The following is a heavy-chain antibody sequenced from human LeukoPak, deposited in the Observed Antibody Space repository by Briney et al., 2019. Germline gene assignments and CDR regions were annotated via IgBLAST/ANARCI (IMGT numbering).Heavy chain of an antibody. V-gene: IGHV3-48*03. D-gene: IGHD3-3*01. CDR2: ISSSGSTI. CDR1: GFTFSSYE. Sequence: PGGSLRLSCAASGFTFSSYEMNWVRQAPGKGLEWASYISSSGSTIYYADSVKGRFTISRDNAKNSLYLQMNSLRAEDTAVYYCARGVNFWSGYHFDYWGQGTLVTVSS. J-gene: IGHJ4*02. CDR3: ARGVNFWSGYHFDY.